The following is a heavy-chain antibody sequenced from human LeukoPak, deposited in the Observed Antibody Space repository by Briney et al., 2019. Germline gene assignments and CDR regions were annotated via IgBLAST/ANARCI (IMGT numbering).Heavy chain of an antibody. V-gene: IGHV3-9*01. Sequence: GGSLRLSCAASGFTFDDYAMHWVRQAPGKGLEWVSGISWNSGSIGHADSVKGRFTISRDNAKNSLYLQMNSLRAEDTALYYCAKSKFYYDSSGYWEGFDYWGQGTLVTVSS. D-gene: IGHD3-22*01. CDR2: ISWNSGSI. CDR3: AKSKFYYDSSGYWEGFDY. J-gene: IGHJ4*02. CDR1: GFTFDDYA.